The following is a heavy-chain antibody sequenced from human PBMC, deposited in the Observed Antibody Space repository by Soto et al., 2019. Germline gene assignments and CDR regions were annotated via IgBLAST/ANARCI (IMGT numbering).Heavy chain of an antibody. Sequence: PSETLSLTCAVYGGSFSGYYWSWIRQPPGKGLEWIGEINHSGSTNYNPSLKSRVTISVDTSKNQFSLKLSSVTAADTAVYYCARASVGVPYFFGYWGQGTLVPVAS. J-gene: IGHJ4*02. CDR1: GGSFSGYY. CDR2: INHSGST. CDR3: ARASVGVPYFFGY. D-gene: IGHD1-26*01. V-gene: IGHV4-34*01.